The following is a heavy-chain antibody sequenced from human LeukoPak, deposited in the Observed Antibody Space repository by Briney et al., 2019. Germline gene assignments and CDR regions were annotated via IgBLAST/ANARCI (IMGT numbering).Heavy chain of an antibody. V-gene: IGHV4-34*01. J-gene: IGHJ4*02. CDR3: ARFLDIVVVPAARSFDY. CDR2: IYYSGST. Sequence: SETLSLTCAVYGGSFSGYYWSWIRQPPGKGLEWIGSIYYSGSTYYNPSLKSRVTISVDTSKNQFSLKLSSVTAADTAVYYCARFLDIVVVPAARSFDYWGQGTLVTVSS. CDR1: GGSFSGYY. D-gene: IGHD2-2*01.